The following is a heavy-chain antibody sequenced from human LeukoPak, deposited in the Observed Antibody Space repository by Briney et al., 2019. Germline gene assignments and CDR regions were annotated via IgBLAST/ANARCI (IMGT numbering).Heavy chain of an antibody. CDR3: AKVYCSGGSCYLHYFDY. CDR1: GFTFSSYA. V-gene: IGHV3-23*01. J-gene: IGHJ4*02. CDR2: ISGSGGST. Sequence: GGSLRLSCAASGFTFSSYAMSWVRQAPGKGLEWVSAISGSGGSTYYADSAKGRFTISRDNSKNTLYLQMNSLRAEDTAVYYCAKVYCSGGSCYLHYFDYWGQGTLVTVSS. D-gene: IGHD2-15*01.